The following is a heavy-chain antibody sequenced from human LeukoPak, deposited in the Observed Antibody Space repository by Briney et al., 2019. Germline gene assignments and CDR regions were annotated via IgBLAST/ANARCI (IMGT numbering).Heavy chain of an antibody. CDR2: ISWNGGST. Sequence: PGGSLRLSCAASGFTFSSYSMNWVRQAPGKGLEWVSFISWNGGSTGYADSVKGRFTISRDNAKNSLYLQMNSLRAEDTAVYYCAELGITMIGGVWGKGTTVTISS. V-gene: IGHV3-48*04. CDR1: GFTFSSYS. D-gene: IGHD3-10*02. CDR3: AELGITMIGGV. J-gene: IGHJ6*04.